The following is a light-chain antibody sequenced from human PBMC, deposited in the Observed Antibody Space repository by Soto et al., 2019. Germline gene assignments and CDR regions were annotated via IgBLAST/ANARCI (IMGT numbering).Light chain of an antibody. V-gene: IGKV3-20*01. CDR2: GAS. CDR1: QSVTSNY. Sequence: EIVLTQSPGTLSLSPGERATLSCWASQSVTSNYLAWYQQKPGQAPRLLIFGASIRATGLPDRFSGSGSGTDFTLTISRLEPEDFAVYYCQQYGSSPGTFGQGTRLEIK. J-gene: IGKJ5*01. CDR3: QQYGSSPGT.